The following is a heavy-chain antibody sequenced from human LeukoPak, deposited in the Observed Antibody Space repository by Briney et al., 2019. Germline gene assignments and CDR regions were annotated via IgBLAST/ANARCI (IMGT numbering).Heavy chain of an antibody. V-gene: IGHV4-59*01. D-gene: IGHD5-18*01. CDR2: IYYTVGT. Sequence: SETLSLTCTVSGVAISSDYWSWIRRPPGKGLEWIGDIYYTVGTYYNPSLKSRVTISLDTSKNQFSLKLSSVTAADAAVYYCARAGYSYGTAYYFDYWGQGALVTVSS. CDR3: ARAGYSYGTAYYFDY. CDR1: GVAISSDY. J-gene: IGHJ4*02.